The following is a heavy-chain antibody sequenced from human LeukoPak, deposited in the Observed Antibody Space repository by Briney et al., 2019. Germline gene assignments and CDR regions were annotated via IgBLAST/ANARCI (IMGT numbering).Heavy chain of an antibody. V-gene: IGHV4-34*01. Sequence: PSETLSLTCAVYGGSFSGYYWSWIRQPPGKGLEWIGVINHSGSTNYNPSLKSRVTISVDTSKNHFSVKLSSVTAADTAVYYCARSQNYYGSGDYWSQGTLVTVSS. CDR1: GGSFSGYY. CDR3: ARSQNYYGSGDY. J-gene: IGHJ4*02. D-gene: IGHD3-10*01. CDR2: INHSGST.